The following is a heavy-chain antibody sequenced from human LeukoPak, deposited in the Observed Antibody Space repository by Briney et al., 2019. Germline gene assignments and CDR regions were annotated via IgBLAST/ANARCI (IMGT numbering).Heavy chain of an antibody. V-gene: IGHV3-11*04. CDR2: ISSSGSTI. CDR3: ARGDLYYYGSGSTLGDY. Sequence: GGSLRLSCAASGFPFSDYYMSWIRQAPGKGLEWVSCISSSGSTIYYADSVKGRFTISRDNAKNSLYLQMNSLRDEDTAVYYCARGDLYYYGSGSTLGDYWGQGTLVTVSS. J-gene: IGHJ4*02. CDR1: GFPFSDYY. D-gene: IGHD3-10*01.